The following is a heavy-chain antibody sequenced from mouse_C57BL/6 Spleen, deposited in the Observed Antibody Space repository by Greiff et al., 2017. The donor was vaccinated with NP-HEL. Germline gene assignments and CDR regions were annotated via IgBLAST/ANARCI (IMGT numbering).Heavy chain of an antibody. V-gene: IGHV14-2*01. Sequence: DVKLQESGAELVKPGASVKLSCTASGFNIKDYYMHWVKQRTEQGLEWIGRIDPEDGETKYAPKFQGKATITADTSSNTAYLQLSSLTSADTAVYYCARSYDYDVGYFDYWGQGTTLTVSS. J-gene: IGHJ2*01. CDR1: GFNIKDYY. D-gene: IGHD2-4*01. CDR3: ARSYDYDVGYFDY. CDR2: IDPEDGET.